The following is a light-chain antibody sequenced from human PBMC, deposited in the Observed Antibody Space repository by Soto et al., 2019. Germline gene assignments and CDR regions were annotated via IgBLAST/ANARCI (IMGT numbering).Light chain of an antibody. CDR2: DAS. Sequence: DIQMTQSPSSLSASVGDRVTITCRASQSISSWLAWYQQKPGKAPKVLIYDASTLESGVPSRFSGSGSGTEFTLTISGLQPDDFATYYCQQYNSYSGTFGQGTKVDIK. V-gene: IGKV1-5*01. CDR3: QQYNSYSGT. J-gene: IGKJ1*01. CDR1: QSISSW.